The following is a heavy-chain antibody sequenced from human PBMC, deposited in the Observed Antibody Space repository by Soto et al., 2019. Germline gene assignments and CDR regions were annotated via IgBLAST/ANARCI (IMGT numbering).Heavy chain of an antibody. CDR2: IHYRVST. Sequence: QVQLQESGPGLVKPSQTLSLTCTVSGGSISSGRYYWSWIRQHPGKGLAWIGNIHYRVSTYYNPSLKSRVTISVDTSKNQFSLKLSSVTAADTAVYYCAREPSDYVMDVWGQGTTVTVSS. CDR3: AREPSDYVMDV. J-gene: IGHJ6*02. V-gene: IGHV4-31*03. CDR1: GGSISSGRYY.